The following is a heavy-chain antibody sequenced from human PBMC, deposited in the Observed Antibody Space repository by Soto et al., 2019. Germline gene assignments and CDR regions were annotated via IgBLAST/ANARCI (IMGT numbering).Heavy chain of an antibody. CDR1: GYTFTSYG. CDR3: ARAPHGSGSYYPDY. CDR2: ISAYNGNT. V-gene: IGHV1-18*01. D-gene: IGHD3-10*01. J-gene: IGHJ4*02. Sequence: ASVKVSCKASGYTFTSYGISWVRQAPGQGLECMGWISAYNGNTNYAQKLQGRVTMTTVTSTSTAYMDLRSLRSDDTAVYYCARAPHGSGSYYPDYWGQGTLVTVSS.